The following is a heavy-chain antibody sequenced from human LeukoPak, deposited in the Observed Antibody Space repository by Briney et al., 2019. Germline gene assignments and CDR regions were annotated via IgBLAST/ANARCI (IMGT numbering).Heavy chain of an antibody. Sequence: PGGSLRLSCAASGFTFSTYAVNWVRQAPGKGLEWVSAISGSGVSTYYADSVKGRFTISRDNSKNTLYLQMNSLRAEDTAVYYCAKDLHDSSGYYYRWGQGTLVTVSS. CDR3: AKDLHDSSGYYYR. D-gene: IGHD3-22*01. J-gene: IGHJ4*02. CDR2: ISGSGVST. V-gene: IGHV3-23*01. CDR1: GFTFSTYA.